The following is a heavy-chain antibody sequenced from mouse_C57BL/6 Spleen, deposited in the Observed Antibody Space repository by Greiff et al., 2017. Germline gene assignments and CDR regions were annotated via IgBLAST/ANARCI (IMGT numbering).Heavy chain of an antibody. CDR3: ARSHFYSNYTWFAY. CDR2: IDPSDSYT. D-gene: IGHD2-5*01. CDR1: GYTFTSYW. J-gene: IGHJ3*01. V-gene: IGHV1-69*01. Sequence: VQLQQPGAELVMPGASVKLSCKASGYTFTSYWMHWVKQRPGQGLEWIGEIDPSDSYTNYNQKFKGKSTLTVDKSSSTAYMQLSSLTSEDSAVYYCARSHFYSNYTWFAYWGQGTLVTVSA.